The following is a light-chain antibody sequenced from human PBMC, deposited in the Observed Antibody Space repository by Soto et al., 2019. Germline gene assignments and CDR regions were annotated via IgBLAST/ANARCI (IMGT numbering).Light chain of an antibody. CDR3: QQYNNLPRT. J-gene: IGKJ4*01. CDR2: GAS. V-gene: IGKV3-20*01. Sequence: EIVLTQSPGTLSLSPGEGATLSCRASQSVPRSYLAWYQQKPGQAPRLLIYGASSRATGIPDRFSGSGSGTDFTLTISRLEPEDFAVYYCQQYNNLPRTFGGGTKVDIK. CDR1: QSVPRSY.